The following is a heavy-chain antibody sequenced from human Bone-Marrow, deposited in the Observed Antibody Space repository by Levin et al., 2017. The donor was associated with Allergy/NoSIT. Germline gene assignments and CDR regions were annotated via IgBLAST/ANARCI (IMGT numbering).Heavy chain of an antibody. V-gene: IGHV3-23*01. CDR3: AKSDDYGDYGRDY. J-gene: IGHJ4*02. D-gene: IGHD4-17*01. CDR2: ISGSGGST. CDR1: GFTFSSYA. Sequence: GESLKISCAASGFTFSSYAMSWVRQAPGKGLEWVSAISGSGGSTYYADSVKGRFTISRDNSKNTLYLQMNSLRAEDTAVYYCAKSDDYGDYGRDYWGQGTLVTVSS.